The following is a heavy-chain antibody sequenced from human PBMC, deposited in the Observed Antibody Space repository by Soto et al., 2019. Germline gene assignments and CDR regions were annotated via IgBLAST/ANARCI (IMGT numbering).Heavy chain of an antibody. J-gene: IGHJ4*02. CDR2: ISYDGSNK. CDR3: AKLEYYFDSRHPPYFDY. D-gene: IGHD3-22*01. V-gene: IGHV3-30*18. CDR1: GFTFSSYG. Sequence: GGSLRLSCAASGFTFSSYGMHWVRQAPGKGLEWVAVISYDGSNKYYADSVKGRFTISRDNSKNTLYLQMNSLRAEDTAVYYCAKLEYYFDSRHPPYFDYWGQGILVTVSS.